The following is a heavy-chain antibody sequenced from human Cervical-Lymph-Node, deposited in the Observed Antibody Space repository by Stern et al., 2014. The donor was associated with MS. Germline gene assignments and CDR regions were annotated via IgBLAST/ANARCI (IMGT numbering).Heavy chain of an antibody. V-gene: IGHV2-26*01. CDR1: GFSLSNGRMG. D-gene: IGHD3-10*01. CDR2: IFSNDER. CDR3: ARILYDGAYRGDY. J-gene: IGHJ4*02. Sequence: QVNLRESGPVLVKPTETLMLTCTVSGFSLSNGRMGVSWIRQPPGKALEWLVHIFSNDERSYSTSLKSRLTISKDTSRSQVVLTMTNMDPVDTATYFCARILYDGAYRGDYWGQGILVTVSS.